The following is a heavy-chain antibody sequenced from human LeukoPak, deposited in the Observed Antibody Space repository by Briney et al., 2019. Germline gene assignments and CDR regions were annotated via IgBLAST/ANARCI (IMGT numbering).Heavy chain of an antibody. CDR1: GGSISSGDYY. CDR2: IYYSGST. V-gene: IGHV4-30-4*01. CDR3: ARERSDIDAFDI. J-gene: IGHJ3*02. Sequence: ASETLSLTCTVSGGSISSGDYYWSWIRQPPGKGLEWIGYIYYSGSTYYNPSLKSRVTISVDTSKNQFSLKLSSVTAADTAVYYCARERSDIDAFDIWGQGTMVTVSS.